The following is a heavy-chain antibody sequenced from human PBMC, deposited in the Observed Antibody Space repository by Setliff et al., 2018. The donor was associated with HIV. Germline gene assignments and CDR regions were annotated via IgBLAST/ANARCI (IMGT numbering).Heavy chain of an antibody. Sequence: ASVKVSCKASGYTFTSYYMHWVRQAPGQGLEWMGRINPSGDSTSYAQKFQGRVTMTRDTSTNTVYMELSSLRSEDTAVYYCARLGDFWSGYYYFDYWGQGTLVTVSS. V-gene: IGHV1-46*01. CDR3: ARLGDFWSGYYYFDY. CDR1: GYTFTSYY. CDR2: INPSGDST. J-gene: IGHJ4*02. D-gene: IGHD3-3*01.